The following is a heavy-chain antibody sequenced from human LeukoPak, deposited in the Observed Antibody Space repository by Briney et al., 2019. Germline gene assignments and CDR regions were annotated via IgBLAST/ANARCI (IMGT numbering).Heavy chain of an antibody. Sequence: ASVKVSCKASGYTFTGYYMHWVRQAPGQGLEWMGWINPNSGGTNYAQKFQGRVTMTRDTSISTAYMELSRLRSDDTAVYCCARDRHDYGGNPGSWGQGTLVTVSS. CDR2: INPNSGGT. D-gene: IGHD4-23*01. J-gene: IGHJ5*02. V-gene: IGHV1-2*02. CDR3: ARDRHDYGGNPGS. CDR1: GYTFTGYY.